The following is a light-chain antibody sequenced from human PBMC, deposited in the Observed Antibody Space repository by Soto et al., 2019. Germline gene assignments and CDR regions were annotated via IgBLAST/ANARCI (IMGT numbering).Light chain of an antibody. CDR1: QSVGSN. J-gene: IGKJ1*01. CDR3: QQYNNWPTWT. V-gene: IGKV3-15*01. CDR2: GAS. Sequence: EIVMTQSPATLPVSPGERVTLSCRARQSVGSNLAWYQQKPGQAPRLLIYGASTRATGIPARFSGSGSETEFTLTISSLQAEDSAVYFCQQYNNWPTWTFGQGTKVEIK.